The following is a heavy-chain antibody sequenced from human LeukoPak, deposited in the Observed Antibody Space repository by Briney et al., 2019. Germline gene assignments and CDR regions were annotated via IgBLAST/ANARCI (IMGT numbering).Heavy chain of an antibody. CDR1: GGSISSGSYY. V-gene: IGHV4-61*02. CDR3: ARASSIAVGH. Sequence: PSQTLSLTCTVSGGSISSGSYYWSWIRQPAGKRLERIGRIYTSGSTNYNPSLKSRVTISVDTSKNQFSLKLSSVTAADTAVYYCARASSIAVGHWGQGTLFTVSS. CDR2: IYTSGST. D-gene: IGHD6-19*01. J-gene: IGHJ4*02.